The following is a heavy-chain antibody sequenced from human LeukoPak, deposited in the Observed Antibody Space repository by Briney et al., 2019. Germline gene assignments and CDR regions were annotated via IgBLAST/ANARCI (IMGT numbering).Heavy chain of an antibody. CDR1: GGSFSGYY. CDR3: ATLTSQNVPYYYYGMDV. Sequence: SETLSLTCAVYGGSFSGYYWSWIRQPPGKGLEWIGEINHSGSTNYNPSLKSRVTISVDTSKNQFSLKLSSVTAADTAVYYCATLTSQNVPYYYYGMDVWGQGTTVTVSS. J-gene: IGHJ6*02. V-gene: IGHV4-34*01. CDR2: INHSGST. D-gene: IGHD6-6*01.